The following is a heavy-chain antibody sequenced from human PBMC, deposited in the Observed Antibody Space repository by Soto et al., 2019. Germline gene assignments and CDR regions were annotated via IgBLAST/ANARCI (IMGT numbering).Heavy chain of an antibody. D-gene: IGHD3-22*01. CDR3: ALYYYDSSGYPYGMDV. Sequence: SETLSLTCTVSGGSISSVGYYWSWSRQHSEKGLEWIGYIYYSGSTYYNPSLKSRVTISVDTSKNQFSLKLSSVTAADTAVYYCALYYYDSSGYPYGMDVWGQGTTVTVSS. CDR1: GGSISSVGYY. J-gene: IGHJ6*02. CDR2: IYYSGST. V-gene: IGHV4-31*03.